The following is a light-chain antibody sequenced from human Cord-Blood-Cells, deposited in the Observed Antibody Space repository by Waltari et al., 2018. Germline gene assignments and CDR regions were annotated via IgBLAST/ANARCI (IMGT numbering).Light chain of an antibody. CDR2: DVS. CDR1: SSDVGGYNS. V-gene: IGLV2-14*01. CDR3: SSYTSSSTWV. J-gene: IGLJ3*02. Sequence: QSALTQPAPVSGSPRPSLTISCTGTSSDVGGYNSVSWYQQPPGKAPNRMIYDVSHRPSGVSNRFSGSKSGNTASLTISGLQAEDEADYYCSSYTSSSTWVFGGGTKLTVL.